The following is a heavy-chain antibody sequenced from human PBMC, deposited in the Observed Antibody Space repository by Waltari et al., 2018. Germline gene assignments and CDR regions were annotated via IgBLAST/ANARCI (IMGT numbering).Heavy chain of an antibody. CDR1: GFRFSDYN. Sequence: QLVESGGGLVKPGSSLRLSCAASGFRFSDYNLHWLRRAPGKGLEWVSAVSGTGANAFYADSVKGRFTISRDNSKSTVDLQLNSLRAEDTAVYYCAKDLRYTSLGHWYFEVWGRGTLVTVSS. J-gene: IGHJ2*01. D-gene: IGHD5-12*01. V-gene: IGHV3-23*04. CDR3: AKDLRYTSLGHWYFEV. CDR2: VSGTGANA.